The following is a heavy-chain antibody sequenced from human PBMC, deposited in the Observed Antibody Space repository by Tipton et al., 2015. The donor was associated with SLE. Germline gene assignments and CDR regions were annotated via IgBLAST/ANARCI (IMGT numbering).Heavy chain of an antibody. CDR2: IYYSGST. D-gene: IGHD6-13*01. J-gene: IGHJ4*02. CDR3: ASIAAAAPYYFDY. Sequence: TLSLTCTVSGGSISSSSYYWGWIRQPPGKGLEWIGSIYYSGSTYYNPSLKSRVTISVDTSKNQFSLKLSSVTAADTAVYYCASIAAAAPYYFDYWGQGTLVTVSS. CDR1: GGSISSSSYY. V-gene: IGHV4-39*01.